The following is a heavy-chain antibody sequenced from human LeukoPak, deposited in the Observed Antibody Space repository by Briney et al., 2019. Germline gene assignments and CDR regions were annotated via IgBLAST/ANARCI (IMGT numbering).Heavy chain of an antibody. J-gene: IGHJ3*02. CDR3: AKDIERWTYIAATGGHAFDI. CDR2: IKPDGNEE. Sequence: GGSLRLSCAASGFTFSSYWMSWVRQAPGKGLEWVANIKPDGNEEQYADSVKGRFTISRDNAKNSLYLQMNSLRAEDMALYYCAKDIERWTYIAATGGHAFDIWGQGTMVTVSS. D-gene: IGHD6-13*01. CDR1: GFTFSSYW. V-gene: IGHV3-7*03.